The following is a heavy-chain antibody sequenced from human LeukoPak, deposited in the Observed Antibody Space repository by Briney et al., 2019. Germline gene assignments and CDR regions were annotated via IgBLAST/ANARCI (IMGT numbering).Heavy chain of an antibody. J-gene: IGHJ4*02. CDR3: ARGLLIAVTGWGPWELPPAGHDY. Sequence: SETLSLTCAVSGGSISSSNWWSWVRQSPGKGLEWIGEIYHSGRTNYNPSLKNRVTISVDKSKNQFSLKLTSVTAADTAVYFCARGLLIAVTGWGPWELPPAGHDYWGQGTLVTVSS. CDR2: IYHSGRT. D-gene: IGHD6-19*01. CDR1: GGSISSSNW. V-gene: IGHV4-4*02.